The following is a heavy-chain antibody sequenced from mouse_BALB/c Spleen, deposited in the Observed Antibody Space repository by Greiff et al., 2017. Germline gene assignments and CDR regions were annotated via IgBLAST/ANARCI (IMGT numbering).Heavy chain of an antibody. CDR2: ISSGSSTI. Sequence: EVHLVESGGGLVQPGGSRKLSCAASGFTFSSFGMHWVRQAPEKGLEWVAYISSGSSTIYYADTVKGRFTISRDNPKNTLFLQMTSLRSEDTAMYYCARSHYDYDDYAMDYWGQGTSVTVSS. D-gene: IGHD2-4*01. V-gene: IGHV5-17*02. CDR1: GFTFSSFG. CDR3: ARSHYDYDDYAMDY. J-gene: IGHJ4*01.